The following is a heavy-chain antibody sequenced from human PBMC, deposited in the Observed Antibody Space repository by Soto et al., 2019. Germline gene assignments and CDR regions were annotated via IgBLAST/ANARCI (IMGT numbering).Heavy chain of an antibody. CDR2: IYYSGST. CDR1: GGSISSSSYY. Sequence: SETLSLTCTVSGGSISSSSYYWGWIRQPPGKGLEWIGSIYYSGSTYYNPSLKSRVTISVDTSKNQFSLKLSSVTAADTAVYYCASGDYGSGSYYNRYYYYGMDVWGQGTTVTVSS. V-gene: IGHV4-39*01. J-gene: IGHJ6*02. CDR3: ASGDYGSGSYYNRYYYYGMDV. D-gene: IGHD3-10*01.